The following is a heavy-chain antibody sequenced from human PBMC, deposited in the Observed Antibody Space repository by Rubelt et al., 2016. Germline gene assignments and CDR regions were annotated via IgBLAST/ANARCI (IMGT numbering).Heavy chain of an antibody. J-gene: IGHJ4*02. V-gene: IGHV1-18*01. Sequence: QVQLVQSGAEVKKPGASVKVSCQASGYTFTSSGISWVRQAPGQGLEWMGWNSAYNGNTSYAQKVEVRVTMPTATSTSTAYMELRSVRSDDTAVYYCAREVMAISDYWGQGTLVTVSS. CDR2: NSAYNGNT. CDR3: AREVMAISDY. CDR1: GYTFTSSG. D-gene: IGHD2-21*01.